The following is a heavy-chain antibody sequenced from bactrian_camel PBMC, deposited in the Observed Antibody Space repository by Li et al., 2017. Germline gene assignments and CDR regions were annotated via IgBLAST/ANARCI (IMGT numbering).Heavy chain of an antibody. J-gene: IGHJ4*01. CDR3: AGAALRHRHFEPYEYND. CDR1: GYTYDTYC. Sequence: HVQLVESGGGSVQAGGSLRLSCAAPGYTYDTYCMGWLRQAPGKEREGLATIDSDGDAAYADSMKGRFTISKDKEKNILYLHMNNLKVEDTSMYYCAGAALRHRHFEPYEYNDWGQGTQVTVST. CDR2: IDSDGDA. V-gene: IGHV3S26*01. D-gene: IGHD2*01.